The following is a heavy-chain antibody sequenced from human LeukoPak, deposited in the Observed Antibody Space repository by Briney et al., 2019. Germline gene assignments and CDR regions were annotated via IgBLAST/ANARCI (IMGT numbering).Heavy chain of an antibody. V-gene: IGHV3-74*01. CDR1: GFTFSNYW. CDR2: INSDGSTT. D-gene: IGHD2-2*01. CDR3: ARDYCSSTSCFPDV. J-gene: IGHJ6*04. Sequence: GGSLRLSCAASGFTFSNYWMQWVRQAPGKGLVWVSRINSDGSTTSYADSVKGRFTICRDNAKNTLYLQMNRLRAEDTAVYYCARDYCSSTSCFPDVWGKGTTVTVSS.